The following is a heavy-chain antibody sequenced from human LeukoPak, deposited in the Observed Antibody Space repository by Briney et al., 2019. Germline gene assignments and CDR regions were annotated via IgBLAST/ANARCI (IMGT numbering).Heavy chain of an antibody. D-gene: IGHD2-15*01. J-gene: IGHJ6*03. V-gene: IGHV3-9*03. CDR3: AKDRGSGGTLRYMDV. Sequence: PGGSLRLSCAASGFTFDDYAMHWVRQAPGKGLEWVSGISWNSGSIGYADSVKGRFTISRDNAKNSLYLQMNSLRAEDMALYYCAKDRGSGGTLRYMDVWGKGTTVTVSS. CDR1: GFTFDDYA. CDR2: ISWNSGSI.